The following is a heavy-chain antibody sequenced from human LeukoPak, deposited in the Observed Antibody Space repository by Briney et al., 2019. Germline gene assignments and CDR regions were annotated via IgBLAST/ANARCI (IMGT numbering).Heavy chain of an antibody. J-gene: IGHJ4*02. Sequence: SETLSLTCTVSGGSISSYYWSWIRQPPGKGLEWIGYIYYSGSTNYNPSLKSRVTISVDTSKNQFSLKLSSVTAADTAVYYCARHEAAAGTFDYWGQGTLVTVSS. CDR1: GGSISSYY. D-gene: IGHD6-13*01. CDR2: IYYSGST. V-gene: IGHV4-59*08. CDR3: ARHEAAAGTFDY.